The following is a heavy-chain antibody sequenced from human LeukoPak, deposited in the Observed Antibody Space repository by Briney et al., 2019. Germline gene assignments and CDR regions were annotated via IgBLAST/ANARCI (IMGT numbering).Heavy chain of an antibody. J-gene: IGHJ3*02. Sequence: PGGSLRLSCAASRFTFSDYYMSWIRQAPGKGLEWVSYISSSGIYTNYADSVKGRFTISRDNAKNSLYLQMNNLRAEDTAVYYCARAWTDYYDSSAYYYNAFDIWGQGTMVTVSS. CDR1: RFTFSDYY. CDR2: ISSSGIYT. D-gene: IGHD3-22*01. CDR3: ARAWTDYYDSSAYYYNAFDI. V-gene: IGHV3-11*06.